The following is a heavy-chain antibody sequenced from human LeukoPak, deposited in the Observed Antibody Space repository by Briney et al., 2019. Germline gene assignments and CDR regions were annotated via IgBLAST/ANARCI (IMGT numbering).Heavy chain of an antibody. J-gene: IGHJ6*02. CDR2: ISWNSLNT. CDR3: ARDRGTYNYGMDV. V-gene: IGHV3-9*01. Sequence: GGSLRLSCAASGFTFDDYAMHWVRQPPGKGLEWVSSISWNSLNTGYADSVKGRFTISRDSAKNSLYLQMNSLRPEGTALYYCARDRGTYNYGMDVWGQGTTVTVSS. CDR1: GFTFDDYA. D-gene: IGHD1-1*01.